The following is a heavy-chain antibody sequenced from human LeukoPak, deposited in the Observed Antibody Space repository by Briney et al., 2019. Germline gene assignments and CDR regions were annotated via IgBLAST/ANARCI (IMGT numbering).Heavy chain of an antibody. V-gene: IGHV1-2*06. Sequence: ASVTVSCKASGYTFTGYYMHWVRQAPGQGREWMGRINPNSGGTNYAQKFQGRVTMTRDTSISTAYMELSRLRSDDTAVYYCTRDRGYDYFFDYWGQGTLVTVSS. CDR1: GYTFTGYY. CDR3: TRDRGYDYFFDY. D-gene: IGHD5-12*01. CDR2: INPNSGGT. J-gene: IGHJ4*02.